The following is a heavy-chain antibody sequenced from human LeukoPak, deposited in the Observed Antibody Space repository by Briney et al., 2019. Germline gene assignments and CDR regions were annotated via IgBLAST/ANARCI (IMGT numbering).Heavy chain of an antibody. CDR3: AKVPRQNGWFPLSDY. J-gene: IGHJ4*02. CDR2: VSYDGGNK. Sequence: GGSLRLSCAASGFTFSSYAMHWVRQAPGKGLEWVAVVSYDGGNKYYAESVKGRFTISRDNSKNTLYLQMNSLRAEDTAVYYCAKVPRQNGWFPLSDYWGQGALVTVSS. CDR1: GFTFSSYA. D-gene: IGHD6-19*01. V-gene: IGHV3-30*18.